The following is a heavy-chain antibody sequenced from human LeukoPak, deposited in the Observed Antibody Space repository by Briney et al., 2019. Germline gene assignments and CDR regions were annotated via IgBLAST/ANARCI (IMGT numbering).Heavy chain of an antibody. D-gene: IGHD3-22*01. CDR3: ARDVSEHYYESSGGYYLDY. CDR1: GFTFSSYW. Sequence: GGSLRLSCAASGFTFSSYWMSWVRQAPGKGLGWVANIKQDGSEKYYVDSVKGRFTISRDNSKNTLYLQMNSLRAEDTAVYYCARDVSEHYYESSGGYYLDYWGQGTLVTVSS. J-gene: IGHJ4*02. V-gene: IGHV3-7*01. CDR2: IKQDGSEK.